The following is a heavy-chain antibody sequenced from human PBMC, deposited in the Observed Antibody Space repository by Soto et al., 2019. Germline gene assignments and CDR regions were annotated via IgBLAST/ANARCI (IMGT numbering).Heavy chain of an antibody. CDR1: GDSVTSHY. D-gene: IGHD4-17*01. CDR2: MYYTGIS. V-gene: IGHV4-59*02. CDR3: ARAGDYEHGIDY. J-gene: IGHJ4*02. Sequence: SETLSLTCSFSGDSVTSHYLTWIRQSPEKGLEWIGYMYYTGISHYNPSLTSRLTISVDTSKNQFSLKLSSVTVADTAVYYCARAGDYEHGIDYWGQGTLATVS.